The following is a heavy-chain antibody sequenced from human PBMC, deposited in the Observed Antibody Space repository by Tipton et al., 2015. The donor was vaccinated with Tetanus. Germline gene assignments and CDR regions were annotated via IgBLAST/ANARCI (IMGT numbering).Heavy chain of an antibody. CDR1: GGSISSDAHY. V-gene: IGHV4-61*08. CDR2: ISHSGTT. D-gene: IGHD2-2*01. CDR3: AREVPAAGHFDS. J-gene: IGHJ4*02. Sequence: TLSLTCAVSGGSISSDAHYWSWIRQAPGKGLEWLGYISHSGTTNYNPSLMSRVTLSLDTARGQFSLKLTSVTAADTAIYYCAREVPAAGHFDSWGQGTLVTVSS.